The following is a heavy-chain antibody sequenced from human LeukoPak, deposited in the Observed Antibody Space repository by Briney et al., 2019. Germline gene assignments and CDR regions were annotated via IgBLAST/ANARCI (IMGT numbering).Heavy chain of an antibody. CDR2: INPNNGVT. J-gene: IGHJ4*02. Sequence: ASVKVSCKASGYTFTGYYMHWVRQAPGQGLEWMGWINPNNGVTSYAQKFQGRVTMTRDTSTSTVYMELSSLRSEDTAVYYCAREKLGAPGFDYWGQGTLVTVSS. CDR1: GYTFTGYY. CDR3: AREKLGAPGFDY. V-gene: IGHV1-2*02. D-gene: IGHD1-26*01.